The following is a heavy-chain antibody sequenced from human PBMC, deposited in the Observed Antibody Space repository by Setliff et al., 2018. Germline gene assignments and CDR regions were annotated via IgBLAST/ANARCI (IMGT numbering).Heavy chain of an antibody. Sequence: PGESLKISCKGSGYDFSTYWIGWVRQMPGKGLEWMGIIYPGDSDTRYSPSFQGQVTISVDKSMSTTYLQWNNLKASDTAIYYCARQIGSSLSHFYYYMDVWGKGTTVTVSS. V-gene: IGHV5-51*01. J-gene: IGHJ6*03. D-gene: IGHD6-19*01. CDR1: GYDFSTYW. CDR3: ARQIGSSLSHFYYYMDV. CDR2: IYPGDSDT.